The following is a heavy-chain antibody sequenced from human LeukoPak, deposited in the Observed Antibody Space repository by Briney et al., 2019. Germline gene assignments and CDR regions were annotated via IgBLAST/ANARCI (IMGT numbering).Heavy chain of an antibody. CDR3: ARDSLPMAVTGPFDH. Sequence: GRSLRLSCAASGFNFSSYGMHWVRQAPGKGLEWVTSIWFDGSNIHYADSVKGRVIISRDNSKSALYLQMNSLRAEDTAIYYCARDSLPMAVTGPFDHWGRGALVTVSS. CDR2: IWFDGSNI. J-gene: IGHJ4*02. CDR1: GFNFSSYG. D-gene: IGHD6-19*01. V-gene: IGHV3-33*01.